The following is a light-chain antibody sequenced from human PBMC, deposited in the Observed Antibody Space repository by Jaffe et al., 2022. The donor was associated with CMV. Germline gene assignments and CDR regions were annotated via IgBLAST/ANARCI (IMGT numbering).Light chain of an antibody. CDR1: NSDIGGYSF. CDR3: SSYASSSTLVI. J-gene: IGLJ2*01. CDR2: DVN. Sequence: QSALTQPASVSGSPGQSITISCTGTNSDIGGYSFVSWYQQHPGKAPKLMIYDVNYRPSGVSDRFSGSKSGNTASLTISGLQAEDEADYYCSSYASSSTLVIFGGGTKLTVL. V-gene: IGLV2-14*03.